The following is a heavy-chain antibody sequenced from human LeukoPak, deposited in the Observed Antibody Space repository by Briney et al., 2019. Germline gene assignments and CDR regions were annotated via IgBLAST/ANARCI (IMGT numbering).Heavy chain of an antibody. Sequence: PGGSLRLSCAASGFTFSSYWMSWVRQAPGKGLEWVANIKQDGSEKYYVDSVKGRFTISRDNAKNSLYLQMNSLRAEDTAVYYCARDLLGSEGDDSGVVGATGPYDAFDIWGQGTMVTVSS. CDR1: GFTFSSYW. V-gene: IGHV3-7*01. D-gene: IGHD1-26*01. J-gene: IGHJ3*02. CDR2: IKQDGSEK. CDR3: ARDLLGSEGDDSGVVGATGPYDAFDI.